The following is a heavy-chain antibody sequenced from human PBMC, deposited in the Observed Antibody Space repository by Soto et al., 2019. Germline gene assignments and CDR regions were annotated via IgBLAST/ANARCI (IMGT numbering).Heavy chain of an antibody. CDR1: GFTFSRND. D-gene: IGHD3-10*01. J-gene: IGHJ4*02. V-gene: IGHV3-23*01. CDR3: STYYYGSGSLAIY. CDR2: ISGSGDST. Sequence: QPGGSLGLSCAASGFTFSRNDMTWVRQATGKGLEWVSGISGSGDSTYYADSVKGRSTISRDNSKNTLFLQLNSLRAEDTAVYYCSTYYYGSGSLAIYWGQGSLVTVSA.